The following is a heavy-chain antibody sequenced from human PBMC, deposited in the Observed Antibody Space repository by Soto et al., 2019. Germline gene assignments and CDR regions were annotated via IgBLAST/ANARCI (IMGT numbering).Heavy chain of an antibody. Sequence: QVQLVESGGGVVQPGRSLRLSCAASGFTFSSYGMHWVRQAPGKGLEWVAVISYDGSNKYYADSVKGRFTISRDNSKNTLYLQINSLRAEDTAVYYCAKEYRPGFGELLRLSCYYYYYLDVWGKGTMVTVSS. V-gene: IGHV3-30*18. CDR1: GFTFSSYG. CDR3: AKEYRPGFGELLRLSCYYYYYLDV. CDR2: ISYDGSNK. D-gene: IGHD3-10*01. J-gene: IGHJ6*03.